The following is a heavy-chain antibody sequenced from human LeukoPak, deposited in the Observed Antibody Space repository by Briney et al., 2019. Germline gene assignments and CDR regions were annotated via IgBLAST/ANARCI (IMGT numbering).Heavy chain of an antibody. CDR1: GFTFSSYA. D-gene: IGHD1-1*01. CDR3: AKDPNWNFDY. CDR2: ISSSGYST. J-gene: IGHJ4*02. Sequence: GGSLRLSCAASGFTFSSYAMSWVRQAPGKGLEWVSTISSSGYSTYYTDSVKGRFTISRDNSKNTLYLQMNSLRAEDTAVYYCAKDPNWNFDYWGQGTLVTVSS. V-gene: IGHV3-23*01.